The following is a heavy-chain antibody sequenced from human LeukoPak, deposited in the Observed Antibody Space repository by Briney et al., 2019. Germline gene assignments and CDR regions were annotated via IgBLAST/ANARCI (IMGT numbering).Heavy chain of an antibody. CDR2: MRYDGSNK. D-gene: IGHD6-13*01. J-gene: IGHJ4*02. Sequence: GALRLSCAASGFTFTTFGMHWVRQAPGKGLEWVAFMRYDGSNKYYADSVKGRFTISRDSSKNTLYLQMNSLRVEDTAVYYCARDRYSSSWGQGTLVTVSS. CDR1: GFTFTTFG. V-gene: IGHV3-30*02. CDR3: ARDRYSSS.